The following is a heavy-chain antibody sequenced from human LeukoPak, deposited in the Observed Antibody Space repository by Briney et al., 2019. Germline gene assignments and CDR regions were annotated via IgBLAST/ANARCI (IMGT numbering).Heavy chain of an antibody. D-gene: IGHD3-22*01. Sequence: PSETLSLTCTVSGGSISSYYWSWIRQPPGKGLEWIGYVFYDGGTRYAASLESRVTISLDTSKNQFTLRLSSVTAADTAFYYCARQPSGHYGKSGYYPYYFDYWGQGALVTVSS. CDR3: ARQPSGHYGKSGYYPYYFDY. CDR2: VFYDGGT. V-gene: IGHV4-59*08. J-gene: IGHJ4*02. CDR1: GGSISSYY.